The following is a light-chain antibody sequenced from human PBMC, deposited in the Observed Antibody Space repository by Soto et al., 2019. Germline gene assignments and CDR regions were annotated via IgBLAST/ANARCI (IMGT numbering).Light chain of an antibody. Sequence: QSALTQPRSVSGSPGQSVTISCTGTSSDVGAYNYVSWYQQHPGKAPKLMIYDVSRRPSGVPDRFSGSKSGNTASLTISGLQAVDEADYYCCSYAGSYTFVFGTGTKVTVL. CDR2: DVS. J-gene: IGLJ1*01. CDR3: CSYAGSYTFV. CDR1: SSDVGAYNY. V-gene: IGLV2-11*01.